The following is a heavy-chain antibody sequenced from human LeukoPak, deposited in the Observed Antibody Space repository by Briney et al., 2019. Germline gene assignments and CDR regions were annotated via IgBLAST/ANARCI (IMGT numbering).Heavy chain of an antibody. CDR2: IYYSGST. J-gene: IGHJ4*02. V-gene: IGHV4-59*05. CDR1: GGSISSYY. Sequence: SETLSLTCTVSGGSISSYYWSWIRQPPGKGLEWIGSIYYSGSTYYNPSLKSRVTISVDTSKNQFSLKLSSVTAADTAVYYCARLSDDILTGYYKRTTYYFDYWGQGTLVTVSS. D-gene: IGHD3-9*01. CDR3: ARLSDDILTGYYKRTTYYFDY.